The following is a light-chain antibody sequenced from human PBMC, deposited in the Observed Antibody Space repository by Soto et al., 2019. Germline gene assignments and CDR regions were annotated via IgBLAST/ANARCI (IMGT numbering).Light chain of an antibody. CDR1: SGYSNYK. CDR2: VGTGGIVG. V-gene: IGLV9-49*01. J-gene: IGLJ2*01. Sequence: QPVLTQPPSASASLGASVTLTCTLSSGYSNYKVDWYQQRPGKGPRFVMRVGTGGIVGSKGDGIPDRFSVLGSGLNRYLTIKNIQEEDESDYHCGADHGSGNNFQVVFGGGTKLTIL. CDR3: GADHGSGNNFQVV.